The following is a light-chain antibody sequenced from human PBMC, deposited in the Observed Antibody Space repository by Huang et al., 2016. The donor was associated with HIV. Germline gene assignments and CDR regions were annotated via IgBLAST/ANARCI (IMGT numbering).Light chain of an antibody. CDR2: DAS. CDR3: HQRSDWPPST. V-gene: IGKV3-11*01. CDR1: QSVNSN. J-gene: IGKJ2*01. Sequence: EIVLTQSPATLSLSPGERATLSCRASQSVNSNLAWYQQNPGQAPRHLIYDASNRATGVPAMFSGSESGTDFSLTINSLEPEDFAVYYCHQRSDWPPSTFGQGTKLEIK.